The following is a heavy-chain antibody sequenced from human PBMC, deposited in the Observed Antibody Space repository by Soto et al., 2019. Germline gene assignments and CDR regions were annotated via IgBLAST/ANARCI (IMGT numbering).Heavy chain of an antibody. CDR1: GGSISSGDYY. J-gene: IGHJ5*02. Sequence: QVQLQESGPGLVKPSQTLSLTCTVSGGSISSGDYYWSWIRQPPGKGLEWIGYIYYSGSTSYNPSLKSRVTIAVDTSKNQFSLKLGSVTAADTAVYYCARELEAGGETNWFDPWGQGTLVTVSS. D-gene: IGHD3-10*01. V-gene: IGHV4-30-4*01. CDR3: ARELEAGGETNWFDP. CDR2: IYYSGST.